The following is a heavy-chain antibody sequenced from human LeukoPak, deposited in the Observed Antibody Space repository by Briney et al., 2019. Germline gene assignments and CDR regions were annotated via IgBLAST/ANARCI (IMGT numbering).Heavy chain of an antibody. CDR2: TYYRSKWYN. D-gene: IGHD4-17*01. CDR3: ARTGTTVTTLGAFDI. Sequence: SQTLSLTCAISGDSVSSNSAAWNWIRQSPSRGLEWLGRTYYRSKWYNDYAVSVKSRITINPDTSKNRFSLKLSSVTAADTAVYYCARTGTTVTTLGAFDIWGQGTMVTVSS. J-gene: IGHJ3*02. V-gene: IGHV6-1*01. CDR1: GDSVSSNSAA.